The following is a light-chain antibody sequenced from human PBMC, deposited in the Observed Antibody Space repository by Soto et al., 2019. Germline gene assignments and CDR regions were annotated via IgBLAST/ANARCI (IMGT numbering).Light chain of an antibody. J-gene: IGKJ2*01. CDR1: QSISSW. CDR3: QQYNSYPST. Sequence: DIQMTQSPSTLSASVGDRVTITCRASQSISSWLAWYQQKPGKAPKLLIYKASSLESGVPSRFSGSGSGTDFPLTISSLQPDDFATYYCQQYNSYPSTFGQGTKLEIK. CDR2: KAS. V-gene: IGKV1-5*03.